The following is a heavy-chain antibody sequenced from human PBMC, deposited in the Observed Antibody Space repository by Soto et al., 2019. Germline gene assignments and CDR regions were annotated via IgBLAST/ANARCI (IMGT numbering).Heavy chain of an antibody. Sequence: EVQLLESGGDLVRPGESMRLSCTASGLTFSNSAMSWVRQAPGKGLEWLSSISGSGGSTYYADSVKGRFVISRDNSMHTLYLQMDGLRVEDTAVYYCANGGPLRHFYWGQGTLVTVSS. CDR3: ANGGPLRHFY. CDR1: GLTFSNSA. V-gene: IGHV3-23*01. J-gene: IGHJ4*02. D-gene: IGHD3-9*01. CDR2: ISGSGGST.